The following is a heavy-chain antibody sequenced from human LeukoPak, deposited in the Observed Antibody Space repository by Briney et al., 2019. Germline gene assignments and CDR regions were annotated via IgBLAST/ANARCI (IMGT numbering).Heavy chain of an antibody. CDR2: IYYSGST. Sequence: SETLSLTCTVSGGSISSYYWSWIRQPPGKGLEWIGYIYYSGSTNYNPSLKSRVTISVDTSKNQFSLKLSSVTAADTAVYYCAGVFLGYCSSTSCYVVGGGAFDIWGQGTMVTVSS. CDR1: GGSISSYY. J-gene: IGHJ3*02. D-gene: IGHD2-2*01. CDR3: AGVFLGYCSSTSCYVVGGGAFDI. V-gene: IGHV4-59*01.